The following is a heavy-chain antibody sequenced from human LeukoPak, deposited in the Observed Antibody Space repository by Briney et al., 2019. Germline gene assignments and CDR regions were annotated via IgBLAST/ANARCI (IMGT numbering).Heavy chain of an antibody. CDR3: ARDPTISGSYSDY. Sequence: GGSLRLSCSASGFTFSSYMMNWVSQAPGKGLEWVSYINSNSRTIYYADSVKGRFTVSRDNAKNSLYLQMNSLRDEDTAVYYCARDPTISGSYSDYWGQGTLVTVSS. CDR2: INSNSRTI. CDR1: GFTFSSYM. V-gene: IGHV3-48*02. D-gene: IGHD1-26*01. J-gene: IGHJ4*02.